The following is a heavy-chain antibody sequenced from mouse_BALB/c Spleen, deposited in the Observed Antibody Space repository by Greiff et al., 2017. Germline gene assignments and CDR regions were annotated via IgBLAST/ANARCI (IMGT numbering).Heavy chain of an antibody. Sequence: EESGPGLVKPSQSLSLTCSVTGYSITSGYYWNWIRQFPGNKLEWMGYISYDGSNNYNPSLKNRISITRDTSKNQFFLKLNSVTTEDTATYYCASHGTVFAYWGQGTLGTVSA. J-gene: IGHJ3*01. CDR2: ISYDGSN. CDR3: ASHGTVFAY. CDR1: GYSITSGYY. V-gene: IGHV3-6*02. D-gene: IGHD1-1*01.